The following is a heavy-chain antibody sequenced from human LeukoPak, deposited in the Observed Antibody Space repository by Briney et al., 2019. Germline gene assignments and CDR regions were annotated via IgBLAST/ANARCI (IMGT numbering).Heavy chain of an antibody. CDR2: INPSGGNT. CDR3: ARAYGSVGPAAIHQDQ. V-gene: IGHV1-46*03. J-gene: IGHJ4*02. D-gene: IGHD2-2*01. CDR1: GYAFTSYY. Sequence: GASVKVSCKASGYAFTSYYMHWVRQAPGQGLEWMGIINPSGGNTSYAQKFQGIVTMTRDTSTSTVYMELSSLRSEATAVYYCARAYGSVGPAAIHQDQWGQGILVTVSS.